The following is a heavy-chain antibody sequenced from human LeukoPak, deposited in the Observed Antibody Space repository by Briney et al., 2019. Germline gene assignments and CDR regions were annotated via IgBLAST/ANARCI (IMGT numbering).Heavy chain of an antibody. CDR1: GFTFSSYG. CDR3: AREHTPYGSGCTAAY. CDR2: VSPSSTTI. J-gene: IGHJ4*02. V-gene: IGHV3-48*01. Sequence: GGSLRLSCAASGFTFSSYGLNWVRQAPGEGLEGVSYVSPSSTTIYYADSVKGRFTISRDNAKNSLCLQMNSLRAEDTAVYYCAREHTPYGSGCTAAYWGQGTLVTVSS. D-gene: IGHD6-19*01.